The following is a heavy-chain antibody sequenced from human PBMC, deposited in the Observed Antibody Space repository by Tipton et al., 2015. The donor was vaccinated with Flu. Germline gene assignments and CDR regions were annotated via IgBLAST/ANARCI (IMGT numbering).Heavy chain of an antibody. CDR3: AKVIPEKVSGLDY. CDR2: VSGGGGST. CDR1: GFTFSTYA. J-gene: IGHJ4*02. V-gene: IGHV3-23*01. D-gene: IGHD5/OR15-5a*01. Sequence: GSLRLSCAASGFTFSTYAMTWVRQSPGKGLEWVSSVSGGGGSTYYADSVKGRFTISRDNSKNTLYLQMHSLRAEDTAIYYCAKVIPEKVSGLDYWCQGTLVTVSS.